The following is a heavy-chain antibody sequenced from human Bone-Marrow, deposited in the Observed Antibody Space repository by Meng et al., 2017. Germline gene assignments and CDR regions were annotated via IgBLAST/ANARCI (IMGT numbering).Heavy chain of an antibody. CDR2: ISGSGDST. Sequence: GGSLRLSCAASGFTFSSYALSWVRQAPGKGLEWVSAISGSGDSTYYADSVKGRFTISKDNSKNTLYLQMNSLRAEDTAVYYCAKDEVIVGATWISAFDIWGQGTMVTVSS. V-gene: IGHV3-23*01. J-gene: IGHJ3*02. D-gene: IGHD1-26*01. CDR3: AKDEVIVGATWISAFDI. CDR1: GFTFSSYA.